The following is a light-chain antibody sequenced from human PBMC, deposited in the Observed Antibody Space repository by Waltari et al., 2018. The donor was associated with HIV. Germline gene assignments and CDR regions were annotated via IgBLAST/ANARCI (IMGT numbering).Light chain of an antibody. CDR1: SSDVGGYNY. Sequence: QSALTQPPSASGSPGQSVTISCTGTSSDVGGYNYVSWYQQHPGKAPNLRIYEVTKRPSGVPVRFSGSKSGNTASLTVSGLQAEDEADYYCSSYAASNVVFGGGTKLTVL. V-gene: IGLV2-8*01. CDR3: SSYAASNVV. CDR2: EVT. J-gene: IGLJ2*01.